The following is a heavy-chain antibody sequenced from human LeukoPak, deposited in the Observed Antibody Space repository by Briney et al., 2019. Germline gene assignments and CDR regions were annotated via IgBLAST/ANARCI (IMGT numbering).Heavy chain of an antibody. J-gene: IGHJ6*03. Sequence: PGGSLRLSCAASGFTFSSYAMSWVRQAPGKGLEWVSAISGSGGSTYYADSVKGRFTISRDNSKNTLFLQMNNLRAEDTAVYYCVKVAGTMVRGPRFSMDVWGKGTTIIISS. V-gene: IGHV3-23*01. D-gene: IGHD3-10*01. CDR2: ISGSGGST. CDR1: GFTFSSYA. CDR3: VKVAGTMVRGPRFSMDV.